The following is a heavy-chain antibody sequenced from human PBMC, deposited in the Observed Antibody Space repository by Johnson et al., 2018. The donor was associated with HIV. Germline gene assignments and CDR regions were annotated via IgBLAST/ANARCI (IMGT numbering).Heavy chain of an antibody. CDR3: VRDQGSGWPTNAFDI. Sequence: VQLVESGGGSVPPGGSLRLSCSASAFTFRSYAMHWVRQAPGKGLEWVAVITYDGRNKYYTDSVKGRFIISRDNSKNMTNLQMNGLSDEDTADYYCVRDQGSGWPTNAFDIWGRGTRVTVSS. CDR2: ITYDGRNK. D-gene: IGHD6-19*01. V-gene: IGHV3-30*04. J-gene: IGHJ3*02. CDR1: AFTFRSYA.